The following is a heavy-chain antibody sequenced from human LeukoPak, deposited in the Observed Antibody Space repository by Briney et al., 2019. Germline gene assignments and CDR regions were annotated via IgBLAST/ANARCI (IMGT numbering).Heavy chain of an antibody. D-gene: IGHD7-27*01. V-gene: IGHV4-61*02. CDR2: IYTNGNT. CDR3: ARQVVTGDWSWDY. Sequence: SQTLSLTCTVSGGSIGSDNFYWSWIRQPAGEGLEWIGRIYTNGNTYYNPSLKSRVTISVDTSKNQFSLKLSSVTAADTAVYYCARQVVTGDWSWDYWGQGTLVTVSS. J-gene: IGHJ4*02. CDR1: GGSIGSDNFY.